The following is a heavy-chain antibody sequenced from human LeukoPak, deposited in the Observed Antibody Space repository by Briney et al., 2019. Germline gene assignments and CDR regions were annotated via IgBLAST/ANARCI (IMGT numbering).Heavy chain of an antibody. CDR2: IIPIFGTA. V-gene: IGHV1-69*05. CDR3: ARVGYCSGGSCYSVWFDP. D-gene: IGHD2-15*01. CDR1: GGTFSSYA. Sequence: GASVNVSCKASGGTFSSYAISWVRQAPGQGLEWMGRIIPIFGTANYAQKFQGRVTITTDESTSTAYMELSSLRSEDTAVYYCARVGYCSGGSCYSVWFDPWGQGTLVTVSS. J-gene: IGHJ5*02.